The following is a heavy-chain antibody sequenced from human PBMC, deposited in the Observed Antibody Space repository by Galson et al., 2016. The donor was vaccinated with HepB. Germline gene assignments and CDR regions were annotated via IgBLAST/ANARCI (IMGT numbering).Heavy chain of an antibody. V-gene: IGHV4-39*01. CDR2: YYYSGST. D-gene: IGHD2-2*02. CDR1: GVSIGTTDYY. CDR3: VSGLARYTGKDNYFDS. J-gene: IGHJ5*01. Sequence: SETLSLTCSVSGVSIGTTDYYWGWIRQSPGKGLEWIGSYYYSGSTYYNPSLRSRVTIFVDTSKNQLPLKLRSVTASDTAAYYCVSGLARYTGKDNYFDSWGQGTVVTVSS.